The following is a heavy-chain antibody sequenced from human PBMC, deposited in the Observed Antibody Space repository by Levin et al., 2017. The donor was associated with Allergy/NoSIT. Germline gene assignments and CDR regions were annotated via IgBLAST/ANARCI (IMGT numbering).Heavy chain of an antibody. V-gene: IGHV3-23*01. CDR1: GFTFSSYA. D-gene: IGHD3-10*01. Sequence: GESLKISCAASGFTFSSYAMSWVRQAPGKGLEWVSAISGSGGSTYYADSVKGRFTISRDNSKNTLYLQMNSLRAEDTAVYYCAKEGIWLGVFDYWGQGTLVTVSS. CDR3: AKEGIWLGVFDY. CDR2: ISGSGGST. J-gene: IGHJ4*02.